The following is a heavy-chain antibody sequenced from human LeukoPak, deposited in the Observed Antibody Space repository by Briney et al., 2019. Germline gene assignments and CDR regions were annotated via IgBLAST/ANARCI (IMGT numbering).Heavy chain of an antibody. Sequence: GGSLRLSCAASGFTFSSYGMHWVRQAPGKGLEWVAVISYDGSNKYYADSVKGRFTISRDNSKNTLYLQMNSLRAEDTAVYYCAKPYLYGDYDTGAFDYWGQGTLVTVSS. J-gene: IGHJ4*02. CDR2: ISYDGSNK. CDR1: GFTFSSYG. V-gene: IGHV3-30*18. D-gene: IGHD4-17*01. CDR3: AKPYLYGDYDTGAFDY.